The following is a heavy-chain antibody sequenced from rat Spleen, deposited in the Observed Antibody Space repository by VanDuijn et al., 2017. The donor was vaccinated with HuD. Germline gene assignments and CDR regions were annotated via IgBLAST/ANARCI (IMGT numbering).Heavy chain of an antibody. CDR3: TSRGSNYRNWFAN. CDR1: GFTFSDYY. Sequence: EVQLVESDGGLVQPGRSLKLSCAASGFTFSDYYMAWVRQAPTKGLEWVATISFDGGRNFYRDSVKGRFTVSRDNSKCTLYLQVDSLRSEETAIYYCTSRGSNYRNWFANWGQGTLVTVSS. CDR2: ISFDGGRN. V-gene: IGHV5-20*01. J-gene: IGHJ3*01. D-gene: IGHD1-10*01.